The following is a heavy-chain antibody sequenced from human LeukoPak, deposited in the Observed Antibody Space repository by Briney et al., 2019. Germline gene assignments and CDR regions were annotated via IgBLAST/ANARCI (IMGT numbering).Heavy chain of an antibody. CDR1: GFTFSSYW. D-gene: IGHD3-16*01. J-gene: IGHJ4*02. Sequence: GGFLRLSCAASGFTFSSYWMHWVRQAPGKGLVGVSRINNDGRSTNYADSVKGRFTISRDNAKNTLYLQMNSLRAEDTAVYYCARVRWGGLYYFDYWGQGTLVTVSS. CDR2: INNDGRST. CDR3: ARVRWGGLYYFDY. V-gene: IGHV3-74*01.